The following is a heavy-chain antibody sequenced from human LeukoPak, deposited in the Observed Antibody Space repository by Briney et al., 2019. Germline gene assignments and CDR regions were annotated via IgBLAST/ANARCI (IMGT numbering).Heavy chain of an antibody. J-gene: IGHJ4*02. D-gene: IGHD3-9*01. CDR1: GGSISSYY. CDR2: IYYSGST. V-gene: IGHV4-59*01. Sequence: SETLSLTCTVSGGSISSYYCSWIRQPPGQGLEWIGYIYYSGSTNYNPSLKSRVTISVDTSKNQFSLKLSSVTAADTAVYYCARTNGYYDILTGLDYWGQGTLVTVSS. CDR3: ARTNGYYDILTGLDY.